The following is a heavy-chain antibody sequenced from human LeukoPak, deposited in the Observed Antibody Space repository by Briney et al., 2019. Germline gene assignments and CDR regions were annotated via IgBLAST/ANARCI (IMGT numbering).Heavy chain of an antibody. CDR3: ARAVAGLYFDY. CDR1: GFIISRND. D-gene: IGHD6-19*01. J-gene: IGHJ4*02. CDR2: LYSDGKT. Sequence: GGSLRLSCAVSGFIISRNDMTWVRQAPGKGLEWVSLLYSDGKTFYADSVKGRFTISRDNSKNTLNLQMNSLRADDTAVYYCARAVAGLYFDYWGQGTLVTVSS. V-gene: IGHV3-53*01.